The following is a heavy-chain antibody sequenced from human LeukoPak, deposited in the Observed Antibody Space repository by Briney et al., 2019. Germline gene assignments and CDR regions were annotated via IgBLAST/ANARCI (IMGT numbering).Heavy chain of an antibody. V-gene: IGHV3-23*01. Sequence: GGSLRLSCVASGFTFSSYAMSWVRQAPGKGLEWVSTISGSGGSTYYADSVKGRFTISRDNSKNTLYLQMNSPRAEDTAVYYCARYQGSSGYYYATDYWGQGTLVTVSS. D-gene: IGHD3-22*01. CDR3: ARYQGSSGYYYATDY. J-gene: IGHJ4*02. CDR2: ISGSGGST. CDR1: GFTFSSYA.